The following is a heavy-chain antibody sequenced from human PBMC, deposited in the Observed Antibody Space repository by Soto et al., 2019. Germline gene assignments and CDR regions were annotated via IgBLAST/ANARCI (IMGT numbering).Heavy chain of an antibody. V-gene: IGHV3-7*01. J-gene: IGHJ6*03. D-gene: IGHD4-17*01. CDR3: ARRYPYLPYGDYAYYMDV. Sequence: VQLVESGGGLVQPGGSLRLSCAASGFTFSSYWMSWVRQAPGKGLEWVANIKQDGSEKYYVDSVKGRFTISRDNAKNSLYLQMNSLRAEDTAVYYCARRYPYLPYGDYAYYMDVWGKGTTVTVSS. CDR2: IKQDGSEK. CDR1: GFTFSSYW.